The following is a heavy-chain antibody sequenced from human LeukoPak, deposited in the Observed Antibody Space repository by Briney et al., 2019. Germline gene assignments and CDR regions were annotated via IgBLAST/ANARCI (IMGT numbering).Heavy chain of an antibody. J-gene: IGHJ1*01. CDR2: INTYNRNT. V-gene: IGHV1-18*01. Sequence: AIAKVSCKASGYGFTNYGISWVRQAPGQGLEWMGWINTYNRNTHYSRSFQGRVTMTTDTSTNTAYMELRSLTSDDTALYYCTRQDYADYDFAVYFQHWGQGTLLT. D-gene: IGHD4-17*01. CDR3: TRQDYADYDFAVYFQH. CDR1: GYGFTNYG.